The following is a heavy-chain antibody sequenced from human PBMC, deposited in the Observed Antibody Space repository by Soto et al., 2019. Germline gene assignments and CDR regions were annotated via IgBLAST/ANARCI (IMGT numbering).Heavy chain of an antibody. CDR1: GYTFTGYY. V-gene: IGHV1-2*02. D-gene: IGHD6-19*01. Sequence: QVQLVQSGAEVKKPGASVKVSCKASGYTFTGYYMHWVRQAPGQGLEWMGWINPNSGGTNYAQKFQGRVTMTRDTSISTAYMELSRLRSDDTAVYYWARDSPIAVAGLYYYYGMDVWGQGTTVTVSS. CDR3: ARDSPIAVAGLYYYYGMDV. CDR2: INPNSGGT. J-gene: IGHJ6*02.